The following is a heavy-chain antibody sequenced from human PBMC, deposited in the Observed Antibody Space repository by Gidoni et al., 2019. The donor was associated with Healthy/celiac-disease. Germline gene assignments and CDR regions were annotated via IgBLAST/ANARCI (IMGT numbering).Heavy chain of an antibody. J-gene: IGHJ4*02. V-gene: IGHV3-30*03. CDR3: ARAGVEMATITYFDY. D-gene: IGHD5-12*01. CDR2: ISYDGSNK. Sequence: QVQLVESGGGVVKPGRSLRLSCAASGFTFSSYGMHWVRQAPGKGLEWVAVISYDGSNKYYADSVKGRFTISRDNSKNTLYLQMNSLRAEDTAVYYCARAGVEMATITYFDYWGQGTLVTVSS. CDR1: GFTFSSYG.